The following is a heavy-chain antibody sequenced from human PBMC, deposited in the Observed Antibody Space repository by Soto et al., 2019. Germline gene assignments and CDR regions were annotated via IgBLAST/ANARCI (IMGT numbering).Heavy chain of an antibody. D-gene: IGHD5-12*01. CDR3: ARRDGYNFDY. V-gene: IGHV3-64*01. CDR1: GFTFSSYA. CDR2: ISSNGGYT. Sequence: EVQLVESGGGLVQPGGSLRLSCAASGFTFSSYAMHWVRQASGKGLEYVSAISSNGGYTYYANSLKGRFTISRDNSRNTLYLQMGSLRAEDMAVYYCARRDGYNFDYWGQGTLVTVSS. J-gene: IGHJ4*02.